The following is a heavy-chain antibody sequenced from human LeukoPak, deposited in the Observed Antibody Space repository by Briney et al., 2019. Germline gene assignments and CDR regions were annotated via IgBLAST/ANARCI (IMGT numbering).Heavy chain of an antibody. CDR2: IYPGDSDT. Sequence: PGGSLRLSCKGSGYSFTSYWIGWVRQMPGKGLEWMGIIYPGDSDTRYSPSFQGQVTISADKSISTAYLRWNSLKASHTAMYYCARRGPVYWYFDLWGRGTLVTVSS. V-gene: IGHV5-51*01. CDR3: ARRGPVYWYFDL. CDR1: GYSFTSYW. J-gene: IGHJ2*01. D-gene: IGHD1-14*01.